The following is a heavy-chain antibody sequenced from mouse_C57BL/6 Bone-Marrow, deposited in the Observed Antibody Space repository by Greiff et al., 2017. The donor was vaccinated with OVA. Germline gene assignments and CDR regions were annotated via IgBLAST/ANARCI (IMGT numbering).Heavy chain of an antibody. CDR2: IDPSDSET. CDR1: GYTFTSYW. V-gene: IGHV1-52*01. J-gene: IGHJ4*01. Sequence: QVQLQQPGAELVRPGSSVKLPCKASGYTFTSYWMHWVKQRPIQGLEWIGNIDPSDSETHYNQKFKDKATLTVDKSSSTAYMQLSSLTSEDSAVYYCARAGYYAMDYWGQGTSVTVSS. CDR3: ARAGYYAMDY.